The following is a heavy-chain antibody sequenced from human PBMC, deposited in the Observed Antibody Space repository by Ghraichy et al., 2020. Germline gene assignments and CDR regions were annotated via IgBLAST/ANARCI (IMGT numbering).Heavy chain of an antibody. D-gene: IGHD2-2*01. V-gene: IGHV3-43*01. Sequence: GGSLRLSCAASGFTFEDYTMHWVRQAAGKGLEWVSLITWDGGTTNYADSVKGRFTISRDNSKNSLFLQMNSLRTEDSALYYCVKDIFGRICSSTSCYGDWYFDLWGRGTLVTVSS. CDR1: GFTFEDYT. CDR3: VKDIFGRICSSTSCYGDWYFDL. CDR2: ITWDGGTT. J-gene: IGHJ2*01.